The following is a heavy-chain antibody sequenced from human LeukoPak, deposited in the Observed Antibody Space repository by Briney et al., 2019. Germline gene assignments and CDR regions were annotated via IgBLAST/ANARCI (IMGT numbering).Heavy chain of an antibody. CDR1: GYFISSGFY. CDR3: AKISRRWPDY. V-gene: IGHV4-38-2*01. Sequence: SETLSLTCVVSGYFISSGFYWGWIRQPPGKGLEWIASIYHSGSTYHNPSLRSRLTISVDKSKNQFSLKLTSVTAADTAMYYCAKISRRWPDYWGQGTLVTVSS. D-gene: IGHD4-23*01. J-gene: IGHJ4*02. CDR2: IYHSGST.